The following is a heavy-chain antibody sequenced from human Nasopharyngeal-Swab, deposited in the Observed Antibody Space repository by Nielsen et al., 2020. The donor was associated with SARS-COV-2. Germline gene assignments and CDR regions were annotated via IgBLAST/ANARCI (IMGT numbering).Heavy chain of an antibody. CDR2: INTNTGSP. CDR3: AREAAAGIVYGMDV. Sequence: ASVKVSCKASGYTFTRYSMHWVRQAPGQGLEWMGWINTNTGSPTYAQGFTGRFVFSLDTSVSTAYLQISSLKAEDTAVYYCAREAAAGIVYGMDVWGQGTTVTVSS. CDR1: GYTFTRYS. J-gene: IGHJ6*02. V-gene: IGHV7-4-1*02. D-gene: IGHD6-13*01.